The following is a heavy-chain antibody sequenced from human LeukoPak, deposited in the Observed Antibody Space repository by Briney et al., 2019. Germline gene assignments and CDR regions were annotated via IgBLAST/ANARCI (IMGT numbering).Heavy chain of an antibody. J-gene: IGHJ3*02. CDR2: IKQDGSEK. CDR3: ARDKIVGALMGYDAFDI. Sequence: GGSLRLSCAASGFTFSSYWMSWVRQAPGKGLEWVANIKQDGSEKYYVDSVKGRFTISRDNAKNSLYLQMNSLRAEDTAVYYCARDKIVGALMGYDAFDIWGQGTMVTVSS. V-gene: IGHV3-7*01. CDR1: GFTFSSYW. D-gene: IGHD1-26*01.